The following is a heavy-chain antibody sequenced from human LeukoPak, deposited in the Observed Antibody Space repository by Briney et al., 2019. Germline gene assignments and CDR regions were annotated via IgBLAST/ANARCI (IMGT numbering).Heavy chain of an antibody. D-gene: IGHD2-2*01. V-gene: IGHV3-30*04. Sequence: GRSLRLSCAASGFTFSSYDMHWVRQAPGKGLEWVAVISYDGSNKYYADSVKGRFTISRDNSKNTLYLQMNSLRAEDTAVYYCARAGCSSTSCYVWGNWFDPWGQGTLVTVSS. CDR2: ISYDGSNK. J-gene: IGHJ5*02. CDR1: GFTFSSYD. CDR3: ARAGCSSTSCYVWGNWFDP.